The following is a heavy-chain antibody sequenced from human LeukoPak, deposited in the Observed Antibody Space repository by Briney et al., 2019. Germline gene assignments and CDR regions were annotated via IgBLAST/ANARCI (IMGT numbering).Heavy chain of an antibody. CDR1: GFTFSSYG. D-gene: IGHD5-24*01. CDR2: ISYDGSNK. V-gene: IGHV3-30*18. J-gene: IGHJ3*02. Sequence: GGSLRLSCAASGFTFSSYGMHWVRQAPGKGLEWVAVISYDGSNKYYADSVKGRFTISRDNSKNTLYLQMNSLRAEDTAVYYCAKIGGVEMATIQNAFDIWGQGTMVTVSS. CDR3: AKIGGVEMATIQNAFDI.